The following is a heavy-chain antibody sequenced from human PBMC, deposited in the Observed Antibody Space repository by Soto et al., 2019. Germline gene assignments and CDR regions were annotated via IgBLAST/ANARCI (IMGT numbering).Heavy chain of an antibody. Sequence: SETLSLTCTVSGGSISSSRYYWGWIGQPPGKGLEWIGSIYYSGSTYYNPSLKSRVTISVDTYKHQFSLKLSSVTAADTAVYSCVATVRGVIGQMWGQGTLVTVSS. D-gene: IGHD3-10*01. CDR1: GGSISSSRYY. CDR2: IYYSGST. CDR3: VATVRGVIGQM. V-gene: IGHV4-39*07. J-gene: IGHJ4*02.